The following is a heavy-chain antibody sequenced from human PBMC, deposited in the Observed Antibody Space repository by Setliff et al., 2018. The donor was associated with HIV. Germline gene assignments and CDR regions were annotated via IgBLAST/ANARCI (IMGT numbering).Heavy chain of an antibody. CDR1: GGSFTTYY. V-gene: IGHV4-4*08. Sequence: SETLSLTCTVSGGSFTTYYWSWLRQPPGKELEWIGYFYTSGSTNYNPSLKSRVTISVDTSKNQFSLKVSSVTAADTAVYYCARWKTSAKSMVSGFDYWGQGTLVTVSS. J-gene: IGHJ4*02. CDR3: ARWKTSAKSMVSGFDY. CDR2: FYTSGST. D-gene: IGHD3-10*01.